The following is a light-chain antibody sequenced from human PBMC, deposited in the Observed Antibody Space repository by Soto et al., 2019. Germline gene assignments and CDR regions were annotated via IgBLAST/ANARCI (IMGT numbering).Light chain of an antibody. V-gene: IGLV1-40*01. Sequence: QSVLTQPPSVSGAPGQRVTISCTGSSSNIGATYHVHWYQQLPGTAPKRLIYGNSNRPSGVPDRFSGSKSGTSASLAITGLQAEDEADYYCQSYDSSLSGSVFGGGTQLTVL. CDR1: SSNIGATYH. CDR3: QSYDSSLSGSV. CDR2: GNS. J-gene: IGLJ3*02.